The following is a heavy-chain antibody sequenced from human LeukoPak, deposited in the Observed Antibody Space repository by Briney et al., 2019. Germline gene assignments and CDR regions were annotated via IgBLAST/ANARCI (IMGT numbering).Heavy chain of an antibody. V-gene: IGHV3-30-3*01. CDR3: ARDVGYYDSSGYQSFSYYYYYGMDV. CDR1: GFTFSSYA. D-gene: IGHD3-22*01. Sequence: GGSLRLSCAASGFTFSSYAMHWVRQAPGKGLEWVAVISYDGSNKYYADSVKGRFTISRDNSKNTLYLQMNSLRAEDTAVYYCARDVGYYDSSGYQSFSYYYYYGMDVWGQGTTVTVSS. J-gene: IGHJ6*02. CDR2: ISYDGSNK.